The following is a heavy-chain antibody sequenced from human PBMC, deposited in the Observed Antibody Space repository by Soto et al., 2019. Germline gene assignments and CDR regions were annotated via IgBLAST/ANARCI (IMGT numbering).Heavy chain of an antibody. D-gene: IGHD2-15*01. V-gene: IGHV4-59*08. J-gene: IGHJ4*02. CDR2: IYYSGRT. CDR1: GGSISSYY. Sequence: LSLTCTVSGGSISSYYWSWIRQPPGKGLDWIGYIYYSGRTYYNPSLKSRVTISVDTSKNQFSLKVSSVTAADAHVYYCARVASPESDALPFDYWGQGTLVTVYS. CDR3: ARVASPESDALPFDY.